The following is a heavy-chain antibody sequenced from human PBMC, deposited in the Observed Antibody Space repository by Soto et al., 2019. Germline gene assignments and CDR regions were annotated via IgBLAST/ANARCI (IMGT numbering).Heavy chain of an antibody. D-gene: IGHD3-22*01. CDR3: ARDYSSEWHGLDS. CDR2: ISYDGSST. CDR1: GFTFSSYG. V-gene: IGHV3-30*03. Sequence: QVHLVESGGGVVQPGRSLRLSCAASGFTFSSYGMHWVRQAPGKGLEWVAVISYDGSSTYSADSVKGRFTTSRDNSKNTVYLQMNSLRVEDTAVYYCARDYSSEWHGLDSWGQGTLVTVSS. J-gene: IGHJ4*02.